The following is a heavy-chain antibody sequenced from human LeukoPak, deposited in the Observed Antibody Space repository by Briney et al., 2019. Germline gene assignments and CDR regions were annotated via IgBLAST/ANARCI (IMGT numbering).Heavy chain of an antibody. CDR1: GFTLSNYA. D-gene: IGHD2/OR15-2a*01. Sequence: GGSLRLSCAASGFTLSNYAMNWVRQAPGKGLEWVSIISGSVVATYYADSVKGRFTISRDNSKNTLYLQMNSLRAEDTAVYYCAKGTTIFLRYLDYWGQGTLVTVSS. CDR3: AKGTTIFLRYLDY. V-gene: IGHV3-23*01. J-gene: IGHJ4*02. CDR2: ISGSVVAT.